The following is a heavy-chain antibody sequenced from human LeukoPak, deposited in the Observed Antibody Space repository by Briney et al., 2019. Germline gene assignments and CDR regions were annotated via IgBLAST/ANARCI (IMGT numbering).Heavy chain of an antibody. CDR2: INPNSGGT. J-gene: IGHJ4*02. V-gene: IGHV1-2*02. CDR3: ATDIVATISFDY. CDR1: GYTFTGYY. D-gene: IGHD5-12*01. Sequence: GASVKVSCKASGYTFTGYYMHWVRQAPGQGLEWMGWINPNSGGTNYAQKFQGRVTMTRDTSISTAYMALSRLRSDDTAVYYCATDIVATISFDYWGQGTLVTVFS.